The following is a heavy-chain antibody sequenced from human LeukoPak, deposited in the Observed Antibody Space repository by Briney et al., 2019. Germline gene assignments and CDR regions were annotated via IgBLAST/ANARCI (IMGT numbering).Heavy chain of an antibody. Sequence: GGSLRLSCAASGFTFSSYSMNWVRQAPGKGLEWVSSISSSSYIYYADSVKGRFTISRDNAKNSLYLQMNSLRAEDTAVYYCAVHIVVVTATTPHYWGQGTLVTVSS. CDR2: ISSSSYI. CDR3: AVHIVVVTATTPHY. CDR1: GFTFSSYS. J-gene: IGHJ4*02. V-gene: IGHV3-21*01. D-gene: IGHD2-21*02.